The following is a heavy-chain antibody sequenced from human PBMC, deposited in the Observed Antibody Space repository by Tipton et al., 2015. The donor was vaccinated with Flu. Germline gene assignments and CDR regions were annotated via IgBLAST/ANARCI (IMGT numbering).Heavy chain of an antibody. Sequence: QLVQSGGGVVQSGRSLRLSCAASGFTFSTYGMHWVRQAPGKGLEWVSYISSSGNTISYADSVRGRFTISRDNTKKSLSLQLNSLRAEDTAIYYCATLTGDDYWGQGILVTVSS. V-gene: IGHV3-48*04. CDR2: ISSSGNTI. CDR1: GFTFSTYG. J-gene: IGHJ4*02. CDR3: ATLTGDDY. D-gene: IGHD7-27*01.